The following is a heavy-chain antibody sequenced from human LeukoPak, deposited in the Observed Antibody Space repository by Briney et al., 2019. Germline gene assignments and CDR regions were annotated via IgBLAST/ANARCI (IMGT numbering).Heavy chain of an antibody. D-gene: IGHD2-15*01. CDR2: ISAYNGNT. J-gene: IGHJ5*02. CDR3: ARDLNCSGGSCYSGWFDP. Sequence: ASVKVSCKASGYTFTSYGIGWVRQAPGQGLEWMGWISAYNGNTNYAQKLQGRVTMTTDTSTSTAYMELRSLRSDDTAVYYCARDLNCSGGSCYSGWFDPWGQGTLVTVSS. CDR1: GYTFTSYG. V-gene: IGHV1-18*01.